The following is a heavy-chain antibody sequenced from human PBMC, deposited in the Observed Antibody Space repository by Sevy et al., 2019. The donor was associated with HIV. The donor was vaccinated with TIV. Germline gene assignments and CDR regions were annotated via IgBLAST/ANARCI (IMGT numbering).Heavy chain of an antibody. V-gene: IGHV1-69*13. CDR3: ARGGGNGWYYFDY. CDR1: GGIFRSYG. Sequence: ASVKVSCKASGGIFRSYGISWVRQAPEQGLEWMGGIIPILGSVNYAQKFQGRVTITADESTQTAYMELSSLRSEDTAVYYCARGGGNGWYYFDYWGQETLVTVSS. J-gene: IGHJ4*02. CDR2: IIPILGSV. D-gene: IGHD6-19*01.